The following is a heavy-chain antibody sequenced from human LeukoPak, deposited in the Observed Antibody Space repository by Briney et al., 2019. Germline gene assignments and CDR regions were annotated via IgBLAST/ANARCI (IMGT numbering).Heavy chain of an antibody. CDR2: ISSSSSYT. D-gene: IGHD3-22*01. J-gene: IGHJ4*02. CDR1: GFTVSSNY. V-gene: IGHV3-11*06. CDR3: ARKIVV. Sequence: GGSLRLSSEASGFTVSSNYMSWIRQAPGKGLEWVSYISSSSSYTNYADSVKGRFTISRDNAKNSLYLQMNGLRAEDTAVYYCARKIVVGGQGTLVTVSS.